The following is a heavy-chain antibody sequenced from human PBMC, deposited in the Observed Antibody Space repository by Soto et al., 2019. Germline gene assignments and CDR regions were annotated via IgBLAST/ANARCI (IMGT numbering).Heavy chain of an antibody. D-gene: IGHD3-10*01. CDR3: AKPGDYYGSGSSRYYYYYYMDV. CDR1: GFTFSSYA. V-gene: IGHV3-23*01. J-gene: IGHJ6*03. Sequence: GGSLRLSCAASGFTFSSYAMSWVRQAPGKGLEWVSAISGSGGSTYYADSVKGRFTISRDNSKNTLYLQMNGLRAEDTAVYYCAKPGDYYGSGSSRYYYYYYMDVWGKGTTVTVSS. CDR2: ISGSGGST.